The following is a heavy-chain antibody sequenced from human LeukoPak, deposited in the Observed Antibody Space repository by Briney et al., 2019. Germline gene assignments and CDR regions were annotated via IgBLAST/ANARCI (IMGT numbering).Heavy chain of an antibody. Sequence: SETLPLTCTVSGGSISSYYWSWIRQPPGKGLKWIGYIYYSGSTNYNPSLKSRVTISVDTSKNQFSLKLSSVTAADTAVYYCARGGYYGSGNDFRFDPWGQGTLVTVSS. CDR2: IYYSGST. D-gene: IGHD3-10*01. J-gene: IGHJ5*02. CDR1: GGSISSYY. CDR3: ARGGYYGSGNDFRFDP. V-gene: IGHV4-59*01.